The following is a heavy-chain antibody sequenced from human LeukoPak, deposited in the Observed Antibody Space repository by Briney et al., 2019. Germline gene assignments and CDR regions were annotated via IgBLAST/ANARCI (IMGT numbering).Heavy chain of an antibody. CDR2: INEDGSEK. Sequence: GGSLRLSCAASGFTFSRYWMSWLRQAPGKGLEWVANINEDGSEKYYVDSVKGRFSISRDNAKNSLYLQMNSLGVEDTAVYYCARDLHWGASDYWGQGSLATVSS. D-gene: IGHD1-26*01. J-gene: IGHJ4*02. V-gene: IGHV3-7*01. CDR3: ARDLHWGASDY. CDR1: GFTFSRYW.